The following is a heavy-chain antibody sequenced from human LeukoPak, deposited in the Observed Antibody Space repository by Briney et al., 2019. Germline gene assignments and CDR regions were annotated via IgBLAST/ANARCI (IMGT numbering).Heavy chain of an antibody. CDR2: ISYDGSNK. D-gene: IGHD3-22*01. Sequence: PGRSLRLSCAASGFTFSSYAMHGVRQAPGKGLEWVAVISYDGSNKYYADSVKGRFTISRDNSKNTLYLQMNSLRAEDTAVYYCARDLYDSSGYYYGSDYWGQGTLVTVSS. J-gene: IGHJ4*02. CDR3: ARDLYDSSGYYYGSDY. V-gene: IGHV3-30-3*01. CDR1: GFTFSSYA.